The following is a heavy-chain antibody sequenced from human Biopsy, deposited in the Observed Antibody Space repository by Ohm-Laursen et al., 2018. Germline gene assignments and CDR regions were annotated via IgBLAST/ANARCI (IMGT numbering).Heavy chain of an antibody. D-gene: IGHD3-9*01. CDR2: IFPTGIT. J-gene: IGHJ4*02. CDR3: ARGSLKMDY. Sequence: TLSLTCPVSGTSLSNFYWSWIRQPAGKGLEWIGRIFPTGITNYNPSLKSRVTMSVDTSKNEFSLRLTSVTAADTAVYYCARGSLKMDYWGQGTLVTVSS. CDR1: GTSLSNFY. V-gene: IGHV4-4*07.